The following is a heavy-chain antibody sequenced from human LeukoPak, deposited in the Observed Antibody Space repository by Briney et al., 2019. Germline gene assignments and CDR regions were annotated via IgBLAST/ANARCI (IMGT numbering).Heavy chain of an antibody. CDR1: GFTFSSYA. J-gene: IGHJ4*02. CDR2: ISGSGGST. CDR3: AKDRGYCSSTSCYTDYFDY. Sequence: GGSLRLSCAASGFTFSSYAMSWVRQAPGKGLEWVSAISGSGGSTYYADSVKGRFTISRDNSKNTLYLQMNSLRAEDTAVYYCAKDRGYCSSTSCYTDYFDYWGQGTLVTVSS. V-gene: IGHV3-23*01. D-gene: IGHD2-2*02.